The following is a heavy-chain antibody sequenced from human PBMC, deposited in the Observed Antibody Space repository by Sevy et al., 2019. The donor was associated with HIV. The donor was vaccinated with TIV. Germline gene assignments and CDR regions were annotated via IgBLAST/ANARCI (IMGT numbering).Heavy chain of an antibody. D-gene: IGHD3-3*01. J-gene: IGHJ6*02. CDR1: GGSINSDDYY. V-gene: IGHV4-30-4*02. CDR3: ARGREDFWSADYYNTYSGMDV. CDR2: IYYTGRT. Sequence: SDTLSLTCTVSGGSINSDDYYWSWIRQPPGKGLEWIGYIYYTGRTYYNPSLKSRVFISVDRSKNHFSLKLSSVTAADTAVYYCARGREDFWSADYYNTYSGMDVWGQGTTVTVSS.